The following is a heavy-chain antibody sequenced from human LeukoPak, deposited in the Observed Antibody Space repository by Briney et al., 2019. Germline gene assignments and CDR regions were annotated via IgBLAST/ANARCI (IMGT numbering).Heavy chain of an antibody. J-gene: IGHJ4*02. V-gene: IGHV3-7*01. Sequence: PGESLRLSCSASGFTFSNYWMCWVRQAPGKGLEWVASIKRDGSEKYFVDSVKGRFTISSDNAKNSVYLQMSSLRVEDTAVYYCARLRFYEFDYWGRGTLVSVSS. CDR1: GFTFSNYW. CDR2: IKRDGSEK. CDR3: ARLRFYEFDY. D-gene: IGHD3-16*01.